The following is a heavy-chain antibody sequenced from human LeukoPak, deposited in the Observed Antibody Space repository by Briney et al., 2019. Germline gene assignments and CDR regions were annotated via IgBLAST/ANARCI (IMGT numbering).Heavy chain of an antibody. CDR1: GGSISGYF. D-gene: IGHD5-18*01. Sequence: SETLSLTCTVSGGSISGYFWNWIRQPPGKGLEWIGYIYDSGSVKYNPSLKSRVTISEDASKNQFSLRLRSVTAADPAVYYCARPSFNSDGIDGFDYWGQGTLVTVSS. CDR3: ARPSFNSDGIDGFDY. J-gene: IGHJ4*02. CDR2: IYDSGSV. V-gene: IGHV4-59*01.